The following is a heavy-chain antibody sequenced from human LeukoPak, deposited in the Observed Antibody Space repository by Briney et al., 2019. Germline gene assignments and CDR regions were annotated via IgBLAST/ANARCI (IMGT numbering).Heavy chain of an antibody. Sequence: SETLSLTCIVSGGSISRGSYYWNWIRQPAGKGLEWLGRIYNSGSTNYNPSLKSRVTISTDMSKNQVSLKLSSVTAADTAVYYCARVAFGEVNGMDVWGQGTTVTVSS. D-gene: IGHD3-10*01. J-gene: IGHJ6*02. CDR3: ARVAFGEVNGMDV. CDR2: IYNSGST. CDR1: GGSISRGSYY. V-gene: IGHV4-61*02.